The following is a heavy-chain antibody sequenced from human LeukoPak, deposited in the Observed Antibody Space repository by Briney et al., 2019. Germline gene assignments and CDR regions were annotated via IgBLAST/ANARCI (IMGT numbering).Heavy chain of an antibody. Sequence: PSETLSLTCTVSGDSVNSNHCYWRWIRQSPGKGLEWVGHIYFNGDTKYNPSLESRVTISLDTSKNLFSLTLTSVTAADTAVYYCARDWRAHGYHYYGVDVWGRGTTVTVSS. J-gene: IGHJ6*02. V-gene: IGHV4-61*03. CDR3: ARDWRAHGYHYYGVDV. CDR2: IYFNGDT. CDR1: GDSVNSNHCY. D-gene: IGHD3-3*01.